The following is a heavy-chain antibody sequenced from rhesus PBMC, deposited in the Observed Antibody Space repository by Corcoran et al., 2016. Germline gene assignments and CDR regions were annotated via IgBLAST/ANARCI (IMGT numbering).Heavy chain of an antibody. Sequence: QVQLVQSGAEVTKPGASVKVSCKASGFTFGSYAINWVRPAPGQVLEWMGVIIPLVGITNYAEKCQGRGTITADMSTSTAYMELSSLRSEDTAVYDCAREGNTGAFDFWGQGLRVTVSS. CDR3: AREGNTGAFDF. CDR2: IIPLVGIT. V-gene: IGHV1-198*02. CDR1: GFTFGSYA. J-gene: IGHJ3*01. D-gene: IGHD4-23*01.